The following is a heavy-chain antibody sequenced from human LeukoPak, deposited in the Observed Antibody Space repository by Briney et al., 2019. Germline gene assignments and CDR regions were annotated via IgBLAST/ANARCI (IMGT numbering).Heavy chain of an antibody. D-gene: IGHD1-1*01. CDR2: ISGSGGST. CDR3: AKNREEYNWNLAAYYYYYGMDV. Sequence: GGSLRLSCAASGFTFSSYAMSWVRQAPGKGLEWVSAISGSGGSTYYADSVKGRFTISRDNSKNTLYLQMNSLRAEDTAVYYCAKNREEYNWNLAAYYYYYGMDVWGQGTLVTVSS. J-gene: IGHJ6*02. CDR1: GFTFSSYA. V-gene: IGHV3-23*01.